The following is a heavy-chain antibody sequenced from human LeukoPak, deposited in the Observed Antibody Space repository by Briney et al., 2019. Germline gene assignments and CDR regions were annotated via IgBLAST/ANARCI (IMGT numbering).Heavy chain of an antibody. CDR1: GFTFGDYA. D-gene: IGHD6-19*01. CDR2: IRSKAYGGTT. V-gene: IGHV3-49*04. Sequence: PGRSLRLSCTASGFTFGDYAMSWVRQAPGKGLEWVGFIRSKAYGGTTEYAASVRGRFTISRDDSKSIAYLQMNSLKTEDTAVYYCTRCILGYSSGWPPYYYYYMDVWGKGTTVTVSS. CDR3: TRCILGYSSGWPPYYYYYMDV. J-gene: IGHJ6*03.